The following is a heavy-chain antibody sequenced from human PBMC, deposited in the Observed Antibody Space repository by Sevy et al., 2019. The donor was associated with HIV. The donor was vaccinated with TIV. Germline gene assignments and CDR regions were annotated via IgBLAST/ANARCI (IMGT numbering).Heavy chain of an antibody. CDR1: GFTFSDYY. CDR3: ARAGTAMDRYYYGMDV. J-gene: IGHJ6*02. D-gene: IGHD5-18*01. V-gene: IGHV3-11*01. CDR2: ISSSGSTI. Sequence: GGSLRLSCAASGFTFSDYYVSWIRQAPGKGLEWVSYISSSGSTIYYADSVKGRFTISRDNAKNSLYLQMNSLRAEDTAVYYCARAGTAMDRYYYGMDVWGQGTTVTVSS.